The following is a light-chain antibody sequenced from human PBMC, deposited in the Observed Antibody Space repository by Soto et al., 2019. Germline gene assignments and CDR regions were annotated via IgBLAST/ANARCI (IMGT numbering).Light chain of an antibody. Sequence: QYALTQPASVSGSPGQPITIPCTGSSSDVGGYNYVSWHQQHPGKAPKLIIYDVIHRPSGVSSRFSGSRSGNTASLIISGLQAEDEADYYCSSFTSSTPTYVFGSGTKVTVL. CDR1: SSDVGGYNY. V-gene: IGLV2-14*01. CDR3: SSFTSSTPTYV. CDR2: DVI. J-gene: IGLJ1*01.